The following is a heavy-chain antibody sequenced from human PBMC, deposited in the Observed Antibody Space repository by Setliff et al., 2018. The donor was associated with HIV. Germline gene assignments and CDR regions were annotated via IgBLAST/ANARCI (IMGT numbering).Heavy chain of an antibody. D-gene: IGHD5-18*01. CDR1: GYTFTSYP. CDR2: INTSGGSA. V-gene: IGHV1-46*01. CDR3: AKSNFGYNRGFRHFYYHVDV. J-gene: IGHJ6*03. Sequence: ASVKVSCKASGYTFTSYPMHWVRQAPGQGLEWMGVINTSGGSAGYAEKFRGRVTMTRDTSTNTVYMDLRNLRSEDTAVYYCAKSNFGYNRGFRHFYYHVDVWGKGTTVTVSS.